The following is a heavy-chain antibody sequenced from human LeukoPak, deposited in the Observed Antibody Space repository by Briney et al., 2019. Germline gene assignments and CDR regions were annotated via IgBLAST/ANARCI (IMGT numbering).Heavy chain of an antibody. CDR3: ARDGRRGPDCNGGGCYFVPGQ. CDR1: GFTVSGNY. V-gene: IGHV3-66*01. D-gene: IGHD2-15*01. CDR2: IYTGGNT. J-gene: IGHJ4*02. Sequence: GGSLRLSCAASGFTVSGNYMSWVRQAPGRGLEWVSVIYTGGNTYYADSVKGRLTISRDSSKNTLYLQMNSLRGEDTAVYYCARDGRRGPDCNGGGCYFVPGQWGQGTVVTVSS.